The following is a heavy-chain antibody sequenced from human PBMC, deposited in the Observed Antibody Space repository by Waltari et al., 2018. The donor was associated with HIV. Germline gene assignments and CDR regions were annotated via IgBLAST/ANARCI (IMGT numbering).Heavy chain of an antibody. J-gene: IGHJ6*03. CDR2: IFYSGST. Sequence: QVQLQESGPGLVKPSETLSLICTVSGGSISNYYWTWIRQSPGKGLEWIGYIFYSGSTNYNPSLKSRVTISVDTSKNQFSLRLNSVTAADTAVYFCARDYSKAGPFMDVWGKGTTVTVSS. CDR1: GGSISNYY. V-gene: IGHV4-59*01. CDR3: ARDYSKAGPFMDV. D-gene: IGHD6-19*01.